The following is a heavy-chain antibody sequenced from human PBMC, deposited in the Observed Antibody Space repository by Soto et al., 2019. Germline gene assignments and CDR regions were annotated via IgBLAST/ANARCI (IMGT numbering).Heavy chain of an antibody. CDR1: DDTLTSYG. Sequence: QAQLEQSGSELKRPGASVRVSCKTPDDTLTSYGITWVSQAPGRGLELVGWLSVYYGKTKIAQKLQDRVTLATDTPMTTGYMELRSVTSDDTAVYFCARAAWGGAQRLLSEMTRGQINYMDVWGLGTPVTVSS. CDR3: ARAAWGGAQRLLSEMTRGQINYMDV. V-gene: IGHV1-18*04. J-gene: IGHJ6*03. D-gene: IGHD2-21*01. CDR2: LSVYYGKT.